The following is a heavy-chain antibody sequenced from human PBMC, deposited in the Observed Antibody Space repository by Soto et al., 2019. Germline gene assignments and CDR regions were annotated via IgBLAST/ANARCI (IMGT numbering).Heavy chain of an antibody. CDR3: ARAIVGATTLPSFHYYPMDV. CDR2: INPSGGET. CDR1: GYTFTTYY. J-gene: IGHJ6*02. Sequence: ASVKVSCKASGYTFTTYYMHWVRQAPGQGLEWMGIINPSGGETTHAQKFQGRVTLTRDASTSTVYLELSSLRSDDTAVYYCARAIVGATTLPSFHYYPMDVWGQGTTVTVSS. V-gene: IGHV1-46*01. D-gene: IGHD1-26*01.